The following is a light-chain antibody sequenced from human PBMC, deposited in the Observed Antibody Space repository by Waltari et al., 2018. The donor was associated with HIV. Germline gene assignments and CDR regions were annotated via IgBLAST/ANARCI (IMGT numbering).Light chain of an antibody. CDR1: HDINHY. Sequence: DIQMTQSPSSLSASVGDRVTITCRASHDINHYLNWYQQKPGKATHLLLFGASSLQSGCPPRFSVSGSPTEFTLTIRVLQREDFSTYFCQQAYNTPWTFGQGTTVDFK. J-gene: IGKJ1*01. V-gene: IGKV1-39*01. CDR2: GAS. CDR3: QQAYNTPWT.